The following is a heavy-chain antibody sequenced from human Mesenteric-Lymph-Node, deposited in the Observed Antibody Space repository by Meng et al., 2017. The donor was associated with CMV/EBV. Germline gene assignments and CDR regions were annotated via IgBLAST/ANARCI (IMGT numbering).Heavy chain of an antibody. CDR2: ISSSGTYI. V-gene: IGHV3-21*01. CDR3: TRDIGGVAGY. D-gene: IGHD3-16*01. J-gene: IGHJ4*02. CDR1: GFSFSTYS. Sequence: LSCVASGFSFSTYSMNWVRQAPGKGLEWVSSISSSGTYIYYADSVKGRYTISRDNAKNSLYLQMNSLTAEDTAMYYCTRDIGGVAGYWGQGTLVTVSS.